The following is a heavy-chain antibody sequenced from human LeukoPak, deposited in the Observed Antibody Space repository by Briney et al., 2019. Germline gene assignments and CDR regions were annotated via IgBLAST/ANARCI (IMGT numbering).Heavy chain of an antibody. D-gene: IGHD6-13*01. CDR2: IIPIFGTA. Sequence: SVKVSCKASGGTFSSYAISWVRQAPGQGLEWMGGIIPIFGTANYAQKFQGRVTITADESTSTAYMELSSLRSEDTAVYYCARNPSVLAAAGTLDYWGQGTLVTVSS. CDR1: GGTFSSYA. V-gene: IGHV1-69*13. CDR3: ARNPSVLAAAGTLDY. J-gene: IGHJ4*02.